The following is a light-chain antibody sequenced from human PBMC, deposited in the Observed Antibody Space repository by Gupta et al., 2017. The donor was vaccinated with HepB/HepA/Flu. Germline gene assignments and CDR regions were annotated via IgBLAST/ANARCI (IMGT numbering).Light chain of an antibody. CDR1: SLRSYY. V-gene: IGLV3-19*01. Sequence: SSALTQDPAVSVALGQTVRITCQGDSLRSYYASWYQQKPGQAPVLVIYGKNNRPSGIPDRFSGSSSGNTASVTITGAQAEEEADYYCNARDSSGNAHVVFGGGTKLTVL. CDR3: NARDSSGNAHVV. CDR2: GKN. J-gene: IGLJ2*01.